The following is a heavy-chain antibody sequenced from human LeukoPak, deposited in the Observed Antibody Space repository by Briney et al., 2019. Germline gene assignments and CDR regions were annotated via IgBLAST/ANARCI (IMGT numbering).Heavy chain of an antibody. CDR3: ARKGDDRCQLIHY. CDR1: GGSFSGYY. J-gene: IGHJ4*02. V-gene: IGHV4-34*01. Sequence: SETLSLTCAVYGGSFSGYYWSWIRAPPGRGLEWIGEINHSGSTNYNPSLKSRVTISEGTSKNQCSLNLTAVTAADTVVYYGARKGDDRCQLIHYWGQGTLVTLPS. D-gene: IGHD4/OR15-4a*01. CDR2: INHSGST.